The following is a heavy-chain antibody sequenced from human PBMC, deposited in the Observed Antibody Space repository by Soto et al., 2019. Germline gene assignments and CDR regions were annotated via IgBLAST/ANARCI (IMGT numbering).Heavy chain of an antibody. Sequence: GASVKVSCKASGYTFTSYAMHWVRQAPGQRLEWMGWINAGNGNTKYSQKFQGRVTITRDTSASTAYMELSSLRSEDTAVYYCAKEGGGDYYYGMDVWGQGTTVTVSS. D-gene: IGHD3-16*01. J-gene: IGHJ6*02. V-gene: IGHV1-3*01. CDR3: AKEGGGDYYYGMDV. CDR1: GYTFTSYA. CDR2: INAGNGNT.